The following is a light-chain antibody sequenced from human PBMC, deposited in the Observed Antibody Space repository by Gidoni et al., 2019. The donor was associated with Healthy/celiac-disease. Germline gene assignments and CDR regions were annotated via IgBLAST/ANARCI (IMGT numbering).Light chain of an antibody. V-gene: IGKV1-39*01. CDR3: QQSYSTPYT. J-gene: IGKJ2*01. CDR2: AAS. Sequence: DIQMTQSPSSLSASVGDGVTITCRASQSISSYLNWYQQKPGKAPKLLIYAASSLQSGVPSRFSGGGSGTDFTLTISSLQPEDFATYYCQQSYSTPYTFGQGTKLEIK. CDR1: QSISSY.